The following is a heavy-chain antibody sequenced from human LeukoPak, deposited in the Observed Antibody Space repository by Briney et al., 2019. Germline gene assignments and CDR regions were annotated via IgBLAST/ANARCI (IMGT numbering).Heavy chain of an antibody. Sequence: GGSLRLSCAASGFTFSDYYMSWTRQAPGKGLEWVSYISSSGSTIYYADSVKGRFTISRDNAKNSLYLQMNSLRAEDTAVYYCARAIPASNDYYDSSGYPSLPDYWGQGTLVTVSS. CDR2: ISSSGSTI. D-gene: IGHD3-22*01. CDR1: GFTFSDYY. V-gene: IGHV3-11*04. CDR3: ARAIPASNDYYDSSGYPSLPDY. J-gene: IGHJ4*02.